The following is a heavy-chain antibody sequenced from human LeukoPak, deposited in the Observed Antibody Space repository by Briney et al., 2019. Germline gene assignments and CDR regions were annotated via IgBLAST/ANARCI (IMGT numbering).Heavy chain of an antibody. CDR2: INHSGST. Sequence: SETLSLTCTVSGGSISSYYWSWIRQPPGKGLEWIAEINHSGSTNYNPSLKSRVTISVDTSKNQFSLKLSSVTAADTAVYYCARGEMATITNAFDIWGQGTMVTVSS. J-gene: IGHJ3*02. CDR3: ARGEMATITNAFDI. CDR1: GGSISSYY. D-gene: IGHD5-24*01. V-gene: IGHV4-34*01.